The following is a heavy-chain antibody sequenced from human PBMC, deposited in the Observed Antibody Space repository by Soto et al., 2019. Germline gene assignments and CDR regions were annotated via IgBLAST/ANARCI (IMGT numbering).Heavy chain of an antibody. D-gene: IGHD3-10*01. V-gene: IGHV1-3*01. CDR3: ARDGYYGSGGMEFDY. Sequence: QVQLVQSGAEVKKPGASVKVSCKASGYTFTSYAMHWVRQAPGQRLEWMGWISAGNGNTKYSQKFQGRVTITRDTSASTAYMELSSLRSEDTAVYYCARDGYYGSGGMEFDYWGQGTLVTVSS. CDR1: GYTFTSYA. J-gene: IGHJ4*02. CDR2: ISAGNGNT.